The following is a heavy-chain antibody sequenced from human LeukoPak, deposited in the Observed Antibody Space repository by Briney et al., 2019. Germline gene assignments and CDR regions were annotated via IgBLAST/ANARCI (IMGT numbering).Heavy chain of an antibody. V-gene: IGHV3-33*01. J-gene: IGHJ4*02. Sequence: GRSLRLSCAASGFTFSSYGMHWVRQAPGKGLEWVAVIWYDGSNKYYADSVKGRFTISRDNSKNTLYLQMNSLRAEDTAVYYCTTRWFGELLFAFHYWGQGTLVTVSS. CDR1: GFTFSSYG. D-gene: IGHD3-10*01. CDR2: IWYDGSNK. CDR3: TTRWFGELLFAFHY.